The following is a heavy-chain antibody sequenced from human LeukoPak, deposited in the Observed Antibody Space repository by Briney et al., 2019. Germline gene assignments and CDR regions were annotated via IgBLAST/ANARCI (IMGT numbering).Heavy chain of an antibody. V-gene: IGHV4-59*01. Sequence: SETLSLTCTVSGRSISRYYWSWIRQPPGKGLEWIGYIYYSGSTNYNPSLKSRVTISVDTSKNQFSLKLSSVTAADTAVYYCARDSGRGHWFDPWGQGTLVTVSS. CDR2: IYYSGST. J-gene: IGHJ5*02. CDR3: ARDSGRGHWFDP. D-gene: IGHD5-12*01. CDR1: GRSISRYY.